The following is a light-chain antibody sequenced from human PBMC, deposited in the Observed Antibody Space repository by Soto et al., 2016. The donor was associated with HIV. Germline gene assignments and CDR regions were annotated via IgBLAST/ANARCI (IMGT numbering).Light chain of an antibody. CDR3: QQSYSTPHT. CDR1: RTISSY. J-gene: IGKJ2*01. Sequence: IQMTQSPSSLSASVGDRVTITCRASRTISSYLNWYQQKPGKAPKLLIYAASSLQSGVPSRFSGSGSGTDFTLTNSSLQPEDFATYYCQQSYSTPHTFGQGTKVEIK. V-gene: IGKV1-39*01. CDR2: AAS.